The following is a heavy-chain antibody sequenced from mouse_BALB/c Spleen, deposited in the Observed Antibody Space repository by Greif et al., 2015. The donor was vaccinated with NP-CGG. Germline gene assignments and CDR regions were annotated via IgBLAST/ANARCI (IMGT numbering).Heavy chain of an antibody. CDR2: INPSTGYI. Sequence: VQLQQSGAELAKPGASVKMSCKASGYTFTSYWMHWVKQRPGQGLEWIGYINPSTGYIEYNQKFKYKATLTADKSSSTAYMQLSSLTSEDSAVYYCARKYGNYFDYWGQGTTLTVSS. V-gene: IGHV1-7*01. CDR3: ARKYGNYFDY. J-gene: IGHJ2*01. D-gene: IGHD2-10*02. CDR1: GYTFTSYW.